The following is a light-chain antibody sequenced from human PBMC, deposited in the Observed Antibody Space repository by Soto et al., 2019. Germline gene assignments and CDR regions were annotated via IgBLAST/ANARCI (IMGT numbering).Light chain of an antibody. V-gene: IGKV3-15*01. CDR2: GAS. Sequence: EIVMTQSPATVSVSPGERATLSCRASQSVGSSLAWYQQKPGRAPRLLIYGASTRASGVPARFSGSRSGTEFTLTISSLQSEDFAVYYCQQYSNWPPITFGQGTRLEIK. CDR3: QQYSNWPPIT. J-gene: IGKJ5*01. CDR1: QSVGSS.